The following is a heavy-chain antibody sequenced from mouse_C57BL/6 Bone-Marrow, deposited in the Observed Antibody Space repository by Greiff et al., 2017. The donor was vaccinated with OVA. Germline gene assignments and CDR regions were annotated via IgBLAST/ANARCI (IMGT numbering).Heavy chain of an antibody. CDR3: TKCLYYGYFY. D-gene: IGHD2-2*01. Sequence: VQLQQSGAELVRPGASVKLSCTASGFNIKDDYMHWVKQRPEQGLEWIGWIDPENGDTEYASKFQGKATITADTSSNTAYLQLSSLTSEDTAVYYCTKCLYYGYFYWGQGTLVTVSA. J-gene: IGHJ3*01. CDR1: GFNIKDDY. V-gene: IGHV14-4*01. CDR2: IDPENGDT.